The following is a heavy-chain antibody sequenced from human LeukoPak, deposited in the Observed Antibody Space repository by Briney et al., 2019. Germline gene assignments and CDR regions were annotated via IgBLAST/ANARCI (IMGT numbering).Heavy chain of an antibody. CDR1: AFTFSNTW. J-gene: IGHJ4*02. CDR2: IKSKTEGRTP. D-gene: IGHD5-12*01. V-gene: IGHV3-15*01. CDR3: TTDGYGGHEGLYDY. Sequence: PGGSLTLACAPSAFTFSNTWMSWVRHAPGKGREWVGRIKSKTEGRTPDYAAPVKVQFTIPRDDSNKTLYLQLNSLQTENTALYYCTTDGYGGHEGLYDYWGQGTLVTVSS.